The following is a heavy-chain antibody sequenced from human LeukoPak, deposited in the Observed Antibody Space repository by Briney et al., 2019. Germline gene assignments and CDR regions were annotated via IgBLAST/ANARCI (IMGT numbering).Heavy chain of an antibody. CDR1: GGSLSGYY. J-gene: IGHJ4*02. Sequence: SETLSLTCAVYGGSLSGYYWSWIRQPPGRGLEWIGEITDRGSINYNPSLKSRVTISVDRSKNQFSLKLSSVTAADTAVYYCARGGIRARLSLWGQGTLVTVSS. CDR3: ARGGIRARLSL. CDR2: ITDRGSI. V-gene: IGHV4-34*01. D-gene: IGHD3-3*02.